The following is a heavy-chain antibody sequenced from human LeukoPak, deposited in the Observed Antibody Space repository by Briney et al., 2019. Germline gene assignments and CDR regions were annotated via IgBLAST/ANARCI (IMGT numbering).Heavy chain of an antibody. CDR3: ASLQGQQHNDID. V-gene: IGHV3-30-3*01. CDR2: ISYDGSNK. D-gene: IGHD6-13*01. J-gene: IGHJ4*02. CDR1: GFTFSSYA. Sequence: GGSLRLSCAASGFTFSSYAMHWVRQAPGKGLEWVAVISYDGSNKYYADSVKGRFTISRDNSKNTLYLQMNSLRAEDTAVYYCASLQGQQHNDIDWGQGTLVTVSS.